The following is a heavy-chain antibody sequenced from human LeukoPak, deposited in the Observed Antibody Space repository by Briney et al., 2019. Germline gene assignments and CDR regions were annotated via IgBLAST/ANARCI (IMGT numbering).Heavy chain of an antibody. CDR1: GYTFTSYY. D-gene: IGHD2-2*01. V-gene: IGHV1-46*01. J-gene: IGHJ5*02. CDR2: INPSGGST. Sequence: ASVKVSCKASGYTFTSYYMHWVRQAPGQGLEWMGIINPSGGSTSYAQKFQGRVTMTRDTSTSTVYMELSSLRSEDTAVYYCARRSVVPAASNWLDPWGQGTLVTVSS. CDR3: ARRSVVPAASNWLDP.